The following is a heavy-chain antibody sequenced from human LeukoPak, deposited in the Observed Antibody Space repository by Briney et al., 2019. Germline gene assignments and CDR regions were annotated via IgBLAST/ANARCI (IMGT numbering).Heavy chain of an antibody. CDR1: GGSISSSSYY. CDR3: ARQGGPITYYYDSSGYYYFDY. V-gene: IGHV4-39*01. Sequence: PSETLSLTCTVSGGSISSSSYYWGWIRQPPGKGLEWIGSIYYSGSTYYNPSLKSRVTISVDTSKDQFSLKLGSVTAADTAVYYCARQGGPITYYYDSSGYYYFDYWGQGTLVTVSS. D-gene: IGHD3-22*01. CDR2: IYYSGST. J-gene: IGHJ4*02.